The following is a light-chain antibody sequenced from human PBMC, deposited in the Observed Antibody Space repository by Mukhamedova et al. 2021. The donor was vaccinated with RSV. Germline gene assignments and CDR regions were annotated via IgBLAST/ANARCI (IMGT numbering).Light chain of an antibody. Sequence: WYQRRVHGKAPKLLIYKASSLESGVPSRFSGSGSETEFTLTISSLQPDDFATYYCQQYNTYPWTFGQGTKVEIK. CDR3: QQYNTYPWT. V-gene: IGKV1-5*03. J-gene: IGKJ1*01. CDR2: KAS.